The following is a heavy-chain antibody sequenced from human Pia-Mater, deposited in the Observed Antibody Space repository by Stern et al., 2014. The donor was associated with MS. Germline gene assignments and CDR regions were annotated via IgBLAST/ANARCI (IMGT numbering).Heavy chain of an antibody. D-gene: IGHD1-26*01. J-gene: IGHJ4*02. CDR3: ARQYRSYPDY. Sequence: VQLVQSGAEVRKPGASVKVSCKASGYTFTGHYVHWVRQAPGQGLEWMGRIGPTSGATNFAQKFQGRVTLTRDTSISTAYMELSSLTSDDTAVYYCARQYRSYPDYWGQGTLVTVSS. CDR1: GYTFTGHY. CDR2: IGPTSGAT. V-gene: IGHV1-2*06.